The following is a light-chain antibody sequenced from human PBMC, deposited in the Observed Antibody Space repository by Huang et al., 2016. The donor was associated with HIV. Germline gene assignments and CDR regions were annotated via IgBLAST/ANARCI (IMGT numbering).Light chain of an antibody. CDR3: QQYNHWPLT. CDR2: GAS. Sequence: EVVMTQSPATLSVSPGERVTLSCMASQSISTNLAWYQQKPGQAPRLLVVGASTRATGIPSTVVPMRFSGSWSGTDFTLTISSLRSEDFAVYYCQQYNHWPLTFGGGTKVEIK. CDR1: QSISTN. J-gene: IGKJ4*01. V-gene: IGKV3-15*01.